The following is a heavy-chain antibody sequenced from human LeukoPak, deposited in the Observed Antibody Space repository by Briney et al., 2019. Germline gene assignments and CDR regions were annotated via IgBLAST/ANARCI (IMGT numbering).Heavy chain of an antibody. D-gene: IGHD3-10*01. CDR3: ARDFGGSRDY. CDR2: INSDGSWT. Sequence: GGSLRLSCAASGNYWMHWVRQAPGKGLVWVSHINSDGSWTSYADSVKGRFTISRDNAKNTLYLQMNSLRAEDTAVYYCARDFGGSRDYWGQGTLVTVSS. J-gene: IGHJ4*02. V-gene: IGHV3-74*01. CDR1: GNYW.